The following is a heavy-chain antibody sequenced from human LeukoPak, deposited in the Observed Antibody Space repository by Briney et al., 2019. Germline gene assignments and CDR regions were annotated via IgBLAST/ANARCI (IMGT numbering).Heavy chain of an antibody. V-gene: IGHV5-51*01. CDR1: GYSFTSYW. CDR3: ARLRPMAIRIAVAGVFDY. J-gene: IGHJ4*02. CDR2: IYPGDSDT. D-gene: IGHD6-19*01. Sequence: GESLKISCKGSGYSFTSYWIGWVRQMPGKGLEWMGIIYPGDSDTRYSPSFQGQVTISADKSISTAYLQWSSLKASDTAMYYCARLRPMAIRIAVAGVFDYWGQGTLVTVSS.